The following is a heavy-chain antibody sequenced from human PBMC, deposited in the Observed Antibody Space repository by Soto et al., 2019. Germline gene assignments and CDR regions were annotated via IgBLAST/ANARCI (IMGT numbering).Heavy chain of an antibody. D-gene: IGHD1-26*01. CDR2: IWYDGSNK. J-gene: IGHJ4*02. V-gene: IGHV3-33*01. CDR3: ARRPNSGSYLDY. Sequence: GGSLRLSCAASGFTFSSYGMHWVRQAPGKGLEWVAVIWYDGSNKYYADSVKGRFTISRDNSKNTLYLQMNSLRAEDTAVYYCARRPNSGSYLDYWGQGTLVTVSS. CDR1: GFTFSSYG.